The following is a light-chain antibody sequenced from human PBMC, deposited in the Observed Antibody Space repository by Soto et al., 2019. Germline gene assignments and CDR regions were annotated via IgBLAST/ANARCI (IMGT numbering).Light chain of an antibody. CDR1: QSVSSSY. CDR2: DAS. Sequence: ETVLTQSPGTLSLSPGERATLSCRASQSVSSSYLAWYQQKPGQAPRLLIYDASSRATGIPDRFSGSGSGTDFTLTISRLEPEDFAVYYCQQYVRSPPSWTFGQETKVEIK. CDR3: QQYVRSPPSWT. J-gene: IGKJ1*01. V-gene: IGKV3-20*01.